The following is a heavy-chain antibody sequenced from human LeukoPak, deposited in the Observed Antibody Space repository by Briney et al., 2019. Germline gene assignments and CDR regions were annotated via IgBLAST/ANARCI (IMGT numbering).Heavy chain of an antibody. V-gene: IGHV3-23*01. J-gene: IGHJ4*02. CDR2: ITGSGGST. D-gene: IGHD3-3*01. CDR3: AKDKGDFWSGHHY. CDR1: GFTFSNYA. Sequence: GGSLRLSCAASGFTFSNYAMSWVRQAPGKGLEWVSSITGSGGSTYYADSVKGRFTISRDNSKNTLYLQMSSLRAEDTAVYYCAKDKGDFWSGHHYWGEGTLVTVSS.